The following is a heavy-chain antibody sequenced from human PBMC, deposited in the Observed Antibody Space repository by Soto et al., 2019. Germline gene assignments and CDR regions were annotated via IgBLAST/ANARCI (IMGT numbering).Heavy chain of an antibody. CDR1: GFTFDDYA. D-gene: IGHD5-18*01. J-gene: IGHJ6*02. CDR2: ISWNSGDI. CDR3: AKDAIHVLLGYTYGAGGMDV. V-gene: IGHV3-9*01. Sequence: EVQLVESGGDLVQPGRSLRLSCAASGFTFDDYAMHWVRLAPGKGLEWVSGISWNSGDIYYADSVKGRFTISRDNAKNSLYPQMNSLRPDDTAMYYCAKDAIHVLLGYTYGAGGMDVWGQGTTVTVSS.